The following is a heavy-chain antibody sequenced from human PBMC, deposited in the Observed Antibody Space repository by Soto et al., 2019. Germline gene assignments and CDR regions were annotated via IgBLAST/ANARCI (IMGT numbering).Heavy chain of an antibody. Sequence: QVQLVESGGGVVQPGRSLRLSCAASGFTFSSYGMHWVRQAPGKGLEWVAVIWYDGSNKYYADSVKGRFTISRDNSKNTLDLQMNSLRAEDTAVYYCAREYSSGYYYYYYGMDVWGQGTTVTVSS. V-gene: IGHV3-33*01. J-gene: IGHJ6*02. CDR2: IWYDGSNK. CDR3: AREYSSGYYYYYYGMDV. CDR1: GFTFSSYG. D-gene: IGHD3-22*01.